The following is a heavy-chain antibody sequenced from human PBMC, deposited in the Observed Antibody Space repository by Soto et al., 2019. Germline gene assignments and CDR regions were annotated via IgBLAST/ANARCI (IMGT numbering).Heavy chain of an antibody. CDR1: GGSIGSGGYS. D-gene: IGHD1-1*01. J-gene: IGHJ6*02. Sequence: SETLSLTCAVSGGSIGSGGYSWSWIRQPPGKGLEWIGEIYHSGSTNYNPSLKSRVTISVDKSKNQFSLKLSSVTAADTAVYYCARDQDWNYAYGMDVWGQGTTVTVSS. CDR2: IYHSGST. CDR3: ARDQDWNYAYGMDV. V-gene: IGHV4-30-2*01.